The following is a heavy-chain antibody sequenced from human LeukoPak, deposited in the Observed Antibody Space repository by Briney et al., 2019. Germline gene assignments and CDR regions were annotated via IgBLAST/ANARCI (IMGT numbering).Heavy chain of an antibody. CDR1: GYSISSGYY. D-gene: IGHD4-11*01. CDR3: ARQKPSTFRQYGRGRPLDS. Sequence: SETLSLTCTVSGYSISSGYYWGWIRQPPGKGLEWIGSGSTYYNPSLKSRVTISVDTSKNQFSLKLSSVTAADTAVYYCARQKPSTFRQYGRGRPLDSWGQGTLVTVSS. CDR2: SGST. J-gene: IGHJ4*02. V-gene: IGHV4-38-2*02.